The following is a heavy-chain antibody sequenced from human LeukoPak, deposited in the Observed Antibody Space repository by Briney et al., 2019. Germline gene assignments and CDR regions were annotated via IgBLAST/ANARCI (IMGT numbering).Heavy chain of an antibody. CDR2: IYYSGST. CDR1: GGSISSGGYY. CDR3: ASNPYYGGNRLPDN. D-gene: IGHD4-23*01. Sequence: PSQTLSLTCTVSGGSISSGGYYWSWIRQHPGKGLEWIGYIYYSGSTYYNPSLKSRVTISVDTSKNQFSLKLSSVTAADTAVYYCASNPYYGGNRLPDNWGQGTLVTVSS. V-gene: IGHV4-31*03. J-gene: IGHJ4*02.